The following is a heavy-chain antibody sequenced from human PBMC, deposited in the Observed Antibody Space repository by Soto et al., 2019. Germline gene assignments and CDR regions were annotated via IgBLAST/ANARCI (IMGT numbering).Heavy chain of an antibody. V-gene: IGHV1-46*01. D-gene: IGHD3-10*01. Sequence: ASVKVSCKASGYSFTRHYMHWVRQAPGQGLEWMGTIYPGGVNIGYAQKFKGRVTMTKDTSTSTVYMELNSLTSEDTAVYYCRTGVVYYYGSGSPPDYWGQGTLVTVSS. J-gene: IGHJ4*02. CDR3: RTGVVYYYGSGSPPDY. CDR1: GYSFTRHY. CDR2: IYPGGVNI.